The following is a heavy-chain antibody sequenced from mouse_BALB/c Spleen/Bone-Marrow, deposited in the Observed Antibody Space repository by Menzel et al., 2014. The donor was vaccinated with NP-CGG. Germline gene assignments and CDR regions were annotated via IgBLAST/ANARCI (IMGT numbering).Heavy chain of an antibody. CDR2: IWAGGST. J-gene: IGHJ1*01. Sequence: VHLVESGPGLVAPSQRLSITCTVSGFSLTSYGVHWVRQPPGKGLEWLGVIWAGGSTNYNSALMSRLSISKDNSKSQVFLKMNSLQTDDTAMYYCARDRFDVWGAGTTVTVSS. CDR3: ARDRFDV. CDR1: GFSLTSYG. V-gene: IGHV2-9*02.